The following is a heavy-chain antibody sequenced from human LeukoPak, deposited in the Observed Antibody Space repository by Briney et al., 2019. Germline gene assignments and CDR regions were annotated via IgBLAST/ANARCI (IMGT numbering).Heavy chain of an antibody. CDR3: ARRGSGWYFDY. V-gene: IGHV4-39*07. J-gene: IGHJ4*02. D-gene: IGHD6-19*01. CDR2: IFYSGST. CDR1: GDSINSNTYY. Sequence: PSETLSLTCTVSGDSINSNTYYWGWIRQPPGKGLEWIGSIFYSGSTYYNPSLKSRVTISVDTSKNQFSLRLNSVTAADTAVYYCARRGSGWYFDYWGQGTLVTVSS.